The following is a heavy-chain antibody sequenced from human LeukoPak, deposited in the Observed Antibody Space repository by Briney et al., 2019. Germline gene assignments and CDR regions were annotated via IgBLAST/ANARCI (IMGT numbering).Heavy chain of an antibody. CDR2: ISRGGHSK. V-gene: IGHV3-11*01. J-gene: IGHJ4*02. CDR3: ARIGSAWQLDY. Sequence: PGGSLRLSCAASGFTFSDYYMTWIRQTPGKGLEWVSYISRGGHSKYYADSVKGRLTISRDNVKRSLDLQMNNLRAEDTAMYYCARIGSAWQLDYWGQGTLVTVSS. D-gene: IGHD1-1*01. CDR1: GFTFSDYY.